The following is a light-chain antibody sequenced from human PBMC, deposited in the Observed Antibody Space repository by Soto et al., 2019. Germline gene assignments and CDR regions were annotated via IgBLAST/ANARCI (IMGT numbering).Light chain of an antibody. CDR2: RNH. CDR3: AAWDDSLRAVV. Sequence: QPVLTQSPSVSVTPGQRVTISCSESRPYIGSNLVSWYQQLPGTAPTLLIWRNHQRPSGVPDRFSGSKSGTSASLAISGPQSEDEGDYYCAAWDDSLRAVVFGGGTKLTVL. V-gene: IGLV1-44*01. J-gene: IGLJ2*01. CDR1: RPYIGSNL.